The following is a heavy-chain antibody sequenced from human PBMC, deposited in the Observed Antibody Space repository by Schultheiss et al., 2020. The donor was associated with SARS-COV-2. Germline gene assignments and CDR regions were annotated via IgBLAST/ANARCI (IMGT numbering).Heavy chain of an antibody. J-gene: IGHJ4*02. D-gene: IGHD1-26*01. Sequence: GSLRLSCTVSGGSISSYYWSWIRQPPGKGLEWIGYIYYSGSTYYNPSLKSLVTISVDTSKNQFSLKLSSVTAADTAVYYCARGGIPTYFDYWGQGTLVTVSS. CDR1: GGSISSYY. CDR2: IYYSGST. V-gene: IGHV4-59*12. CDR3: ARGGIPTYFDY.